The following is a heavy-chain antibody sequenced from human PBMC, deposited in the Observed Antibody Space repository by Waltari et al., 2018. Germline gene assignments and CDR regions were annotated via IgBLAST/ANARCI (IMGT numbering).Heavy chain of an antibody. J-gene: IGHJ6*02. Sequence: QVQLQQWGAGLLKPSEILSLTCPVHGGSFSGYYRRWIRQAPGEGLEWIGEINQSGGTNYNPALKSRVTLPVDTSKNQFTLKLSDVTAADTAVYYCARARITMIVVVPSPNGMDVWGQGTTVTVSS. V-gene: IGHV4-34*01. D-gene: IGHD3-22*01. CDR2: INQSGGT. CDR3: ARARITMIVVVPSPNGMDV. CDR1: GGSFSGYY.